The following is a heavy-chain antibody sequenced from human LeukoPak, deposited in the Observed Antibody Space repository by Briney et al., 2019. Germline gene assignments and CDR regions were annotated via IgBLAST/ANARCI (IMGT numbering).Heavy chain of an antibody. CDR3: TKRMYGWYQIDY. Sequence: GGSLRLSCAASGFSFSDYAMSWVRQAPGRGLEWVSAITGPGEGTWYADSVQGRFTTSRDNSKNTLYLQMNSLRAEDTAVYFCTKRMYGWYQIDYWGQGTLVTVSS. D-gene: IGHD6-19*01. V-gene: IGHV3-23*01. CDR2: ITGPGEGT. CDR1: GFSFSDYA. J-gene: IGHJ4*02.